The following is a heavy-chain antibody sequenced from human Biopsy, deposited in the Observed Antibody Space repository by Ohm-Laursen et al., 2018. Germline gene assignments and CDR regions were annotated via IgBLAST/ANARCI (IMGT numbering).Heavy chain of an antibody. CDR3: VKDIRRYFNGMDV. D-gene: IGHD3-10*01. J-gene: IGHJ6*02. V-gene: IGHV3-9*01. CDR2: ITWNSGHI. CDR1: DFTFDDYA. Sequence: SLRLSCAASDFTFDDYAMSWVRQRPRKGLEWVSGITWNSGHIAYADSVKGRFTISRDKAKNVLWLQMNSLRVDDTAMYYCVKDIRRYFNGMDVWGQGTTVTVS.